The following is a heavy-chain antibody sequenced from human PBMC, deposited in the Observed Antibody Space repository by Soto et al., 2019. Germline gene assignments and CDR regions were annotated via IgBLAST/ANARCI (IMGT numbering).Heavy chain of an antibody. CDR2: IDPSDSYT. Sequence: PGESLKISCKGSGYSFTSYWISWVRQMPGKGLEWMGRIDPSDSYTNYSPSFQGHVTISADKSISTAYLQWSSLKASDTAMYYCATSRSLSTNWFDTWGQGALVTISS. D-gene: IGHD3-16*02. CDR1: GYSFTSYW. V-gene: IGHV5-10-1*01. J-gene: IGHJ5*02. CDR3: ATSRSLSTNWFDT.